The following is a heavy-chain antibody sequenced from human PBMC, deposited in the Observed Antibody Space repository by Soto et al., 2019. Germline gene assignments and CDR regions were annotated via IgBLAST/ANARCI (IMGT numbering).Heavy chain of an antibody. CDR1: GGSISSGFYY. D-gene: IGHD1-1*01. Sequence: SETLSLTCTVSGGSISSGFYYWSWIRQHPGEGLEWIGYISYSGSTYYNPSLKSRVTISVDTSKNQFSLKLSSVAAADTAVYYCARDQLEGNWFDPWGQGTLVTVSS. CDR2: ISYSGST. J-gene: IGHJ5*02. V-gene: IGHV4-30-4*01. CDR3: ARDQLEGNWFDP.